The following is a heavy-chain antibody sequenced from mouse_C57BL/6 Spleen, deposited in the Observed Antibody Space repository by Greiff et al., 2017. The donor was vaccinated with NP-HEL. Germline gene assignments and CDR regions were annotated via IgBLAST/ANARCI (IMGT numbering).Heavy chain of an antibody. CDR1: GFTFSSYA. D-gene: IGHD1-1*01. Sequence: VMLVESGGGLVKPGGSLKLSCAASGFTFSSYAMSWVRQTPEKGLEWVATISDGGSYTYYPDNVKGRFTISRDNAKNNLYLQMSHLKSEDTAMYYCAREDPNYYGSSYGSYFDYWGQGTTLTVSS. J-gene: IGHJ2*01. V-gene: IGHV5-4*01. CDR2: ISDGGSYT. CDR3: AREDPNYYGSSYGSYFDY.